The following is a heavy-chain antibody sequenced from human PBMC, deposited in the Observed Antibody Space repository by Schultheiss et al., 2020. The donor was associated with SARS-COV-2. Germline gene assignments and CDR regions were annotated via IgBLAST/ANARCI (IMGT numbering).Heavy chain of an antibody. J-gene: IGHJ6*02. CDR3: ARSRKMTTVTIRGGGPTTYYGMDV. CDR1: GGSISSYY. Sequence: SQTLSLTCTVSGGSISSYYWSWIRQPAGKGLEWIGRIYTSGSTNYNPSLKSRVTISVDTSKNQFSLKLSSVTAADTAVYYCARSRKMTTVTIRGGGPTTYYGMDVWGQGTTVTVSS. D-gene: IGHD4-17*01. CDR2: IYTSGST. V-gene: IGHV4-4*07.